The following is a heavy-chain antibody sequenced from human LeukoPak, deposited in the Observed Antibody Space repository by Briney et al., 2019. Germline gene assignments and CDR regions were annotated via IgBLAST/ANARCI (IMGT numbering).Heavy chain of an antibody. CDR3: ARALPGRGYYYASSY. J-gene: IGHJ4*02. CDR2: ISSSSSYI. D-gene: IGHD3-22*01. V-gene: IGHV3-21*01. CDR1: GFTFISYS. Sequence: GGPLRLSCAASGFTFISYSMNWVRRAPGRGLEWVSSISSSSSYIYYAYSVKGRFTISRDNANNSLYLQMNSLRAEDTAVYYCARALPGRGYYYASSYWGQGTLVTVSS.